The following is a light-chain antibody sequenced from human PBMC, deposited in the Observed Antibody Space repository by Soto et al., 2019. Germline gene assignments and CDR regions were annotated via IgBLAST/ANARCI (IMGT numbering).Light chain of an antibody. V-gene: IGKV3-20*01. CDR2: GAS. CDR1: QSVRSTY. J-gene: IGKJ4*01. CDR3: QQYGNSPLT. Sequence: PGERATLSCRASQSVRSTYLAWYQQKPGQAPRLLIYGASSRATGIPDRFSGSGSGTDFTLTISRLEPEDFAVYYCQQYGNSPLTFGGGTKVEIK.